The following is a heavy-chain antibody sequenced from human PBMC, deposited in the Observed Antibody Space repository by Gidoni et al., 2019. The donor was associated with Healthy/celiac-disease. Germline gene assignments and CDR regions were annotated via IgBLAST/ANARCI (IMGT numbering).Heavy chain of an antibody. D-gene: IGHD6-13*01. J-gene: IGHJ6*02. Sequence: QVQLVQSGAEVKKPGSSVKVSCKASGGTFSRYTISWVRQAPGQGLEWMGRIIPILGIANYAQKFQGRVTITADKSTSTAYMELSSLRSEDTAVYYCARSLAAAGPYYYYGMDVWGQGTTVTVSS. V-gene: IGHV1-69*02. CDR1: GGTFSRYT. CDR3: ARSLAAAGPYYYYGMDV. CDR2: IIPILGIA.